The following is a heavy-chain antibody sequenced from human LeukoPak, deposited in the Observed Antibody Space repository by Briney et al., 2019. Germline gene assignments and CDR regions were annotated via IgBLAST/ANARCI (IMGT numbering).Heavy chain of an antibody. CDR2: MKPNSGDT. D-gene: IGHD6-19*01. J-gene: IGHJ4*01. V-gene: IGHV1-8*01. CDR3: GRGLSSGNY. Sequence: ASVKISCKASGYTFTSYAINWVRQATGQGREWRGWMKPNSGDTGYSQKFQGRGTMTRNTSISPAYMGLSRLRAEDPRVYYCGRGLSSGNYWRQGSLVTVSS. CDR1: GYTFTSYA.